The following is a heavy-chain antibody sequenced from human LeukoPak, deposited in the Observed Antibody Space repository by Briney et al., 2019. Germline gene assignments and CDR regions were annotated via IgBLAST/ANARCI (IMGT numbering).Heavy chain of an antibody. J-gene: IGHJ4*02. CDR1: GGTFSSYA. CDR2: IIPILGIA. V-gene: IGHV1-69*04. CDR3: ARDRDGYKYYFDY. Sequence: SVKVSCKASGGTFSSYAISWVRQAPGQGLEWMGRIIPILGIANYAQKFQGRVTITADKSTSTAYMELSSLRSEDTAVYYCARDRDGYKYYFDYWGQGTLVTVSS. D-gene: IGHD5-24*01.